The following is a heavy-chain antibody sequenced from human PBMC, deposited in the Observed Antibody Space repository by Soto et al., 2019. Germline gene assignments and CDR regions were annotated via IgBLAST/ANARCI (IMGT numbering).Heavy chain of an antibody. CDR1: VGSISSDYYY. Sequence: SETLSLTCTVSVGSISSDYYYLSWILQAPGRGLEWIGCIHSSWSIYYNQSLKSRATMSIDTARNQFSLKVSSVTVADTAVYYCARDLDGLHDDHSGPYTRHGWGQGTMVTVSS. J-gene: IGHJ1*01. D-gene: IGHD5-12*01. CDR2: IHSSWSI. V-gene: IGHV4-30-4*01. CDR3: ARDLDGLHDDHSGPYTRHG.